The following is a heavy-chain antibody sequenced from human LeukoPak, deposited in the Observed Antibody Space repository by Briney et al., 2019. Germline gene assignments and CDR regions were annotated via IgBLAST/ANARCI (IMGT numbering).Heavy chain of an antibody. D-gene: IGHD6-19*01. Sequence: SETLSLTCTVSGGSISSYYWSWIRQPPGKGLEWIGYIYYSGSTNYNPSLKSRVTISVDTSKNQFSLKLGSVTAADTAVYYCASERIAVAGLFDYWGQGTLVTVSS. CDR1: GGSISSYY. V-gene: IGHV4-59*01. CDR2: IYYSGST. CDR3: ASERIAVAGLFDY. J-gene: IGHJ4*02.